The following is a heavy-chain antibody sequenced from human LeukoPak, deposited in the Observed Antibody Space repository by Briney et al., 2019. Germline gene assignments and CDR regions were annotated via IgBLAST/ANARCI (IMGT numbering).Heavy chain of an antibody. V-gene: IGHV3-48*01. CDR3: AREGQLWSGEFGFDY. Sequence: GGSLRLSCAASGFTFSSYSMNWVRQAPGKGLEWVSYISSSSSTIYYADSVKGRFTISRDNAKNSLYLQMNSLRAEDTAVYYCAREGQLWSGEFGFDYWGQGTLVTVSS. CDR1: GFTFSSYS. J-gene: IGHJ4*02. D-gene: IGHD3-10*01. CDR2: ISSSSSTI.